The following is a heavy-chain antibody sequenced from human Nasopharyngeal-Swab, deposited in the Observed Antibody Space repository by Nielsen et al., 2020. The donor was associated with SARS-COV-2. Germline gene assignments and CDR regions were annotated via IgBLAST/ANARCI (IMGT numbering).Heavy chain of an antibody. D-gene: IGHD5-18*01. Sequence: GESLKISCKGSGYSFTSYWISWVRQMPGKGLEWMGRIDLSDSYTNYSPSFQGHVTISADKSISTAYLQWSSLKASDTAMYYCARQMVTNHYYYYGMDVWGQGTTVTVSS. V-gene: IGHV5-10-1*01. CDR3: ARQMVTNHYYYYGMDV. CDR1: GYSFTSYW. CDR2: IDLSDSYT. J-gene: IGHJ6*02.